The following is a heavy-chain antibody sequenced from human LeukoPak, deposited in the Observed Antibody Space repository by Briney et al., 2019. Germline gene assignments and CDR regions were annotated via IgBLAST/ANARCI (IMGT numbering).Heavy chain of an antibody. D-gene: IGHD4-17*01. CDR1: GGSISSGGYY. CDR3: ARRDHYGDYVQFDR. Sequence: SQTLSLTCTVSGGSISSGGYYWSWLRQHPGKGLEWIGYIYYSGSTYYNPSLKSRVTISVDTSKNQFSLKLSSVTAADTAVYYCARRDHYGDYVQFDRWGQGTLLTVSS. CDR2: IYYSGST. J-gene: IGHJ5*02. V-gene: IGHV4-31*03.